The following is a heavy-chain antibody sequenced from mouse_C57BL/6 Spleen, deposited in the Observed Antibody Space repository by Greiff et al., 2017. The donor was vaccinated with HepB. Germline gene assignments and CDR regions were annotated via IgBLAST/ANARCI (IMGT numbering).Heavy chain of an antibody. CDR3: ARRLTTVEGSWYFDV. CDR1: GFTFSDYG. D-gene: IGHD1-1*01. CDR2: ISSGSSTI. V-gene: IGHV5-17*01. J-gene: IGHJ1*03. Sequence: DVKLVESGGGLVKPGGSLKLSCAASGFTFSDYGMHWVRQAPEKGLEWVAYISSGSSTIYYADTVKGRFTISRDNAKNTLFLQMTSLRSEDTAMYYCARRLTTVEGSWYFDVWGTGTTVTVSS.